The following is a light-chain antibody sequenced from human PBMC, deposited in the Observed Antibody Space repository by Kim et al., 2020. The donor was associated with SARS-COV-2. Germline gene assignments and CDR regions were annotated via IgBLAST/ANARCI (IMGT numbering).Light chain of an antibody. CDR1: DIGSKS. CDR2: YDR. V-gene: IGLV3-21*04. CDR3: QLWDRTSDHRV. Sequence: SYELTQPPSVSVDPGKTASITCGGNDIGSKSVHWYQQKPGQAPVLVIYYDRERPSAIPERFSGSNSGNTATLTISRVEAGDEADYYCQLWDRTSDHRVFG. J-gene: IGLJ3*02.